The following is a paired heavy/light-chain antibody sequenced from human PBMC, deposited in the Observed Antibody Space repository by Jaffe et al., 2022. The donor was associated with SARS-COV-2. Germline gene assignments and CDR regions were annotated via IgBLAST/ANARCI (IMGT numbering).Heavy chain of an antibody. CDR3: ASEKVTLDYYYYGMDV. V-gene: IGHV3-7*01. CDR1: GFTFSSYW. Sequence: EVQLVESGGGLVQPGGSLRLSCAASGFTFSSYWMSWVRQAPGKGLEWVANIKQDGSEKYYVDSVKGRFTISRDNAKNSLYLQMNSLRAEDTAVYYCASEKVTLDYYYYGMDVWGQGTTVTVSS. D-gene: IGHD2-21*02. CDR2: IKQDGSEK. J-gene: IGHJ6*02.
Light chain of an antibody. Sequence: SYELTQPPSVSVSPGQTASITCSGDKLGDKYACWYQQKPGQSPVLVIYQDSKRPSGIPERFSGSNSGNTATLTISGTQAMDEADYYCQAWDSSTAFYVFGTGTKVTVL. CDR1: KLGDKY. CDR2: QDS. J-gene: IGLJ1*01. CDR3: QAWDSSTAFYV. V-gene: IGLV3-1*01.